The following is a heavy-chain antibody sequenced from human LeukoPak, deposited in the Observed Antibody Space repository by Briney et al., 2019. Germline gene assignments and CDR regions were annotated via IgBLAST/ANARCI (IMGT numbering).Heavy chain of an antibody. CDR2: IYYSGST. V-gene: IGHV4-59*08. Sequence: PSETLSLTCAVYGGSFSGYYWSWIRQPPGKGLEWIGYIYYSGSTNYNPSLKSRVTISVDTSKNQFSLKLSSVTAADTAVYYCARLMDYYDSSGYSVWFDPWGQGTLVTVSS. D-gene: IGHD3-22*01. CDR1: GGSFSGYY. CDR3: ARLMDYYDSSGYSVWFDP. J-gene: IGHJ5*02.